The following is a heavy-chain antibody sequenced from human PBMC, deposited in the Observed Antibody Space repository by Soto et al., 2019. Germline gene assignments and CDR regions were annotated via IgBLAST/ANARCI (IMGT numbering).Heavy chain of an antibody. Sequence: QVQLVQSGAEVKKPGSSVKVSCKASGGTFSSYAISWVRQAPGQGLEWMGGIIPIFGTANYAQKFQGRVTNTANEPTRPAYMELSSLRSEATAVYYCARGGPTPAAFGYWGQGALVTVSS. CDR2: IIPIFGTA. J-gene: IGHJ4*02. V-gene: IGHV1-69*12. CDR1: GGTFSSYA. CDR3: ARGGPTPAAFGY. D-gene: IGHD3-16*01.